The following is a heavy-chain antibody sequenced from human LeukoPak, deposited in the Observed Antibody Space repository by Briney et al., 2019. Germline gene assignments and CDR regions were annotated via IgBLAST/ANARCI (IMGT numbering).Heavy chain of an antibody. CDR2: IYYSGST. CDR1: GGSISSYY. D-gene: IGHD3-10*01. V-gene: IGHV4-59*01. Sequence: SETLSLTCTVSGGSISSYYWSWIRQPPGKGLEWIGYIYYSGSTNYNPSLKSRVTISVDTSKNQFSLKLSSVTAADTAVYYCARDRARLAIPLLYRSGAFDIWGQGTMVTVSS. CDR3: ARDRARLAIPLLYRSGAFDI. J-gene: IGHJ3*02.